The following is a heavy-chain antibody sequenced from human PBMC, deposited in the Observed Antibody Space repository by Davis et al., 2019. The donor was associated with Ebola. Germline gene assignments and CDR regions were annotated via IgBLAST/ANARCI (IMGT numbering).Heavy chain of an antibody. CDR3: AKVIRITMVRGVDAFDI. V-gene: IGHV3-23*01. CDR1: GFTFSSYA. J-gene: IGHJ3*02. CDR2: ISGSGGST. D-gene: IGHD3-10*01. Sequence: GESLKISCAASGFTFSSYAMSWVRQAPGKGLEWVSAISGSGGSTYYADSVKGRFTISRDNSKNTLYLQMNSLRAEDTAVYYCAKVIRITMVRGVDAFDIWGQGTMVTVSS.